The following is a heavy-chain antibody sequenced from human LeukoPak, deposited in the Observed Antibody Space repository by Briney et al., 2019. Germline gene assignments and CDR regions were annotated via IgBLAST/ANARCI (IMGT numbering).Heavy chain of an antibody. Sequence: SETLSLTCTVSGGSISSYYWSCIRQPPGKGLEWIGYIYYSGSTNYNPSLKSRVTISVDTSKNQFSLKLSSVTAADTAVYYCARRIASSGKGFDYWGQGTLVTVSS. D-gene: IGHD6-13*01. CDR2: IYYSGST. J-gene: IGHJ4*02. CDR1: GGSISSYY. CDR3: ARRIASSGKGFDY. V-gene: IGHV4-59*08.